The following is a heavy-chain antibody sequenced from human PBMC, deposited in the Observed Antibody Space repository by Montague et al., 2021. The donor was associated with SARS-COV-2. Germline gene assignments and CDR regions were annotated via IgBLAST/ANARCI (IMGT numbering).Heavy chain of an antibody. CDR1: GGSFSGYY. CDR3: ARGARQGYGFRLGSFDF. V-gene: IGHV4-34*01. CDR2: INHRGST. J-gene: IGHJ4*02. D-gene: IGHD3-10*01. Sequence: SETLSLTCAVYGGSFSGYYWNWIRQPPGKGLEWIGEINHRGSTNYNQSLKSRVTMSVDTSKNQFSLKLSSVTAADTAVYYCARGARQGYGFRLGSFDFWGQGTLVTVSS.